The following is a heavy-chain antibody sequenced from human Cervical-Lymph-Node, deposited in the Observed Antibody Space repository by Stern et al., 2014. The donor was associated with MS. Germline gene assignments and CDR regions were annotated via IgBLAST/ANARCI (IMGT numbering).Heavy chain of an antibody. J-gene: IGHJ5*02. D-gene: IGHD3-3*01. CDR1: GFTFSSYG. CDR3: ARGDYDFWSGYSYNWFDP. CDR2: IWYDGSNK. V-gene: IGHV3-33*01. Sequence: DQLVESGGGVVQPGRSLRLSCAASGFTFSSYGMHWVRQAPGKGLEWVAVIWYDGSNKYYADSVKGRFTISRDNSKNTLYLQMNSLRAEDTAVYYCARGDYDFWSGYSYNWFDPWGQGTLVTVSS.